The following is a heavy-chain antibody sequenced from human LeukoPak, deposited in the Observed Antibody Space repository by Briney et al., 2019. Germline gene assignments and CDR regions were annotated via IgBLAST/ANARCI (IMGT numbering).Heavy chain of an antibody. J-gene: IGHJ5*02. CDR1: GYTFTSYD. CDR3: ARGRSTVYWFDP. CDR2: MNPNSGNT. Sequence: ASVKVSCKASGYTFTSYDINWVRQATGQGLEWMGWMNPNSGNTGYAQKFQGRVTITRNTSISTAYMELSSLRSEDTAVYYCARGRSTVYWFDPWGQGTLVTVSS. D-gene: IGHD4-17*01. V-gene: IGHV1-8*03.